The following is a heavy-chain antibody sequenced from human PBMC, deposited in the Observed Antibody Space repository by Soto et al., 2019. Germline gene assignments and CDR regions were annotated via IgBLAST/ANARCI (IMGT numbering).Heavy chain of an antibody. D-gene: IGHD3-16*02. CDR1: GYTFTSYG. CDR2: ISAYNGNT. J-gene: IGHJ4*02. Sequence: ASVKVSCKASGYTFTSYGISWVRQAPGQGLEWMGWISAYNGNTNYAQKLQGRVTMTTDTSTSTAYKELRSLRSDNKAVYYCARERGPRYPLGYWGQGTLVTVSS. V-gene: IGHV1-18*01. CDR3: ARERGPRYPLGY.